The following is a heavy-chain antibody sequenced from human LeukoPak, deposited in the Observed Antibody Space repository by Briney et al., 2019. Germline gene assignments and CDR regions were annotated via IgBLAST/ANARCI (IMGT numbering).Heavy chain of an antibody. D-gene: IGHD3-10*01. V-gene: IGHV4-39*07. CDR2: IYFSGST. CDR1: GGSISSSSYY. CDR3: ARRKKGSGSHKYPFDY. Sequence: PSETLSLTCTVSGGSISSSSYYWGWIRQPPGKGLEWIGGIYFSGSTYYNPSLKSRVSISVDTSKNQFSLKLSSVTAADTAVYYCARRKKGSGSHKYPFDYWGQGTLVTVSS. J-gene: IGHJ4*02.